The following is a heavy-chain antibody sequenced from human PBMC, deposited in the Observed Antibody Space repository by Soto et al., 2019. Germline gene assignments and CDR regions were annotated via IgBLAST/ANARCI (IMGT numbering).Heavy chain of an antibody. CDR2: MNHNSGNT. CDR3: ARGVSGSYFYYYYGMDV. Sequence: GASVKVSCKATGYTFTSYYINWVRQASGQWLEWMGWMNHNSGNTGYAQKFQGRVTMSRNTTKSTAYMELSSLRSEDTAVYYFARGVSGSYFYYYYGMDVWGQGTTVTVSS. CDR1: GYTFTSYY. D-gene: IGHD3-10*01. J-gene: IGHJ6*02. V-gene: IGHV1-8*01.